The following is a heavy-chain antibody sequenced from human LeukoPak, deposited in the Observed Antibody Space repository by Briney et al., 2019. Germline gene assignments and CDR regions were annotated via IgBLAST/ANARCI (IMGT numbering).Heavy chain of an antibody. CDR2: IYYSGIT. CDR1: GGSISDYY. V-gene: IGHV4-59*08. D-gene: IGHD3-10*01. J-gene: IGHJ4*02. CDR3: ARWGSNMAREKGDH. Sequence: SETLSLTCTVSGGSISDYYWSWVRQPPGKGLEWIGYIYYSGITNYNPSLKTRVTILVDTSKNQFSLKLSSVTAADTAVYYCARWGSNMAREKGDHWGQGTLVTVSS.